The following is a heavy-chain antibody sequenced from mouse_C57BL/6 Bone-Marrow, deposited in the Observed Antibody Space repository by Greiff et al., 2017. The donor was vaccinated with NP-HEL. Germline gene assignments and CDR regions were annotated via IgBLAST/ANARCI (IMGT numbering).Heavy chain of an antibody. D-gene: IGHD3-2*02. J-gene: IGHJ3*01. CDR1: GYTFTSYW. CDR3: ARDSSGYQFAY. CDR2: IDPSDSYT. Sequence: VQLQQSGAELVRPGTSVKLSCKASGYTFTSYWMHWVKQRPGQGLEWIGVIDPSDSYTNYNQKFKGKATLTVDTSSSTAYMQLSSLTSEDSAVYYCARDSSGYQFAYWGQGTLVTVSA. V-gene: IGHV1-59*01.